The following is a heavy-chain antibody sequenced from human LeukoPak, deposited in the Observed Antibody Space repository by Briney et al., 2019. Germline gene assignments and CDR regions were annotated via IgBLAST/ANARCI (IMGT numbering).Heavy chain of an antibody. V-gene: IGHV3-48*03. CDR3: ARHNGWYDY. CDR1: GFTFSSYE. Sequence: PGGSLRLSCAASGFTFSSYEMNWVRQAPGKGLEWISYINASDATMYADSVKGRFTISRDNAKNSLYLQMNSLRAEDTAVYYCARHNGWYDYWGQGTLVTVSS. D-gene: IGHD6-19*01. CDR2: INASDAT. J-gene: IGHJ4*02.